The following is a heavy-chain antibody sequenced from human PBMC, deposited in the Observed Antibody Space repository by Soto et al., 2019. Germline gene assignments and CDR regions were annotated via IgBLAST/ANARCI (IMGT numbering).Heavy chain of an antibody. D-gene: IGHD3-3*01. CDR2: IYYSGSN. Sequence: SETLSLTCTVSGGSISSSSYYWGWIRQPPGKGREWIGSIYYSGSNYYNPSLQGPVTISVDTSKNQFSLKLSSVSDADTAVYYCARKRDAFWSGFPCWFDPWGQGTLVTVSS. CDR1: GGSISSSSYY. CDR3: ARKRDAFWSGFPCWFDP. V-gene: IGHV4-39*01. J-gene: IGHJ5*02.